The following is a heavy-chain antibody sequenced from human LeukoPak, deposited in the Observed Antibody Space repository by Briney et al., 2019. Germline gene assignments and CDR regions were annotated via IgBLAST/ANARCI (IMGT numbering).Heavy chain of an antibody. J-gene: IGHJ4*02. Sequence: GRSLRLSCAASGFTFSSYGMHWVRQAPGKGLEWVAVISYDGSNKYYADSVKGRFTISRDNSKNTLYLQMNSLRAEDTAVYYCAKGYLRLRHYYFDYWGQGTLVTVSS. CDR1: GFTFSSYG. V-gene: IGHV3-30*18. D-gene: IGHD4-17*01. CDR3: AKGYLRLRHYYFDY. CDR2: ISYDGSNK.